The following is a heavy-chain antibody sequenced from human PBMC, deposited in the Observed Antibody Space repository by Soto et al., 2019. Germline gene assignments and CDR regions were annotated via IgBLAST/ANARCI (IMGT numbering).Heavy chain of an antibody. Sequence: WGSLRLSCAASGFTFSNSSMTWVRHALGKGPEWVSSIGRTNNTHYADSVKGRFAISRDNSQNTLYLQMNSLTAEDTAVYFCAKVDAKRYPTDSWCQATLVTVSS. J-gene: IGHJ4*02. CDR2: IGRTNNT. D-gene: IGHD3-16*02. CDR3: AKVDAKRYPTDS. V-gene: IGHV3-23*01. CDR1: GFTFSNSS.